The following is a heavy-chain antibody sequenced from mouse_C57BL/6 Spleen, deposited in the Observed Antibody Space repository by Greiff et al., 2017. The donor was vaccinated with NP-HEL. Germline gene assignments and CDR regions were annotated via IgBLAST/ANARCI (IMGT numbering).Heavy chain of an antibody. CDR2: INYDGSST. V-gene: IGHV5-16*01. CDR3: ARVEDGYWFAY. J-gene: IGHJ3*01. Sequence: EVQRVESEGGLVQPGSSMKLSCTASGFTFSDYYMAWVRQVPEKGLEWVANINYDGSSTYYLDSLKSRFIISRDNAKNILYLQMSSLKSEDTATYYCARVEDGYWFAYWGQGTLVTVSA. CDR1: GFTFSDYY. D-gene: IGHD2-3*01.